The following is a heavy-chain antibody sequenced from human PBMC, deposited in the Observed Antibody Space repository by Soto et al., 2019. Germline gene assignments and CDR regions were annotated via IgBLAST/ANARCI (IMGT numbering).Heavy chain of an antibody. CDR1: GFTFDDYG. V-gene: IGHV3-20*04. Sequence: EVQLVESGGGVVRPGGSLRLSCAASGFTFDDYGMSWVRQAPGKGLEWVSGINWNGGSTGYADSVKGRFTISRDNAKNSLYLQMNRLRAEDPALYYCARLYSSGWYGPGRYWGQGTLVTVSS. J-gene: IGHJ4*02. CDR2: INWNGGST. D-gene: IGHD6-19*01. CDR3: ARLYSSGWYGPGRY.